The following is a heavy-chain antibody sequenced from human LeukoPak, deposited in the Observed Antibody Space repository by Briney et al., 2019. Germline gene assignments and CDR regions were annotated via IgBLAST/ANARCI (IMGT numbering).Heavy chain of an antibody. J-gene: IGHJ5*02. Sequence: SQTLSVTCAISGDSISSNSAAWNWIRQSPSRGLEWLGRTYYRSKWYNNYAISVKSRITINPDTSKNQFSLQLNSVTPEDTAVYYCARDLCTSSSCPNNWIDPWGQGTLVTVPS. CDR3: ARDLCTSSSCPNNWIDP. CDR2: TYYRSKWYN. CDR1: GDSISSNSAA. V-gene: IGHV6-1*01. D-gene: IGHD2-2*01.